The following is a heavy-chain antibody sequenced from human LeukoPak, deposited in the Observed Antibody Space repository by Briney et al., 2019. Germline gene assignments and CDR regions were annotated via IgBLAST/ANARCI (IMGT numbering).Heavy chain of an antibody. CDR1: GYSISSGYY. CDR3: ARTIIAARPRWFDP. Sequence: SETLSLTCTVSGYSISSGYYWGWIRQPPGKGLEWTGSIYHSGSTYYNPSLKSRVTISVDTSKNQFSLKLSSVTAADTAVYYCARTIIAARPRWFDPWGQGTLVTVSS. D-gene: IGHD6-6*01. J-gene: IGHJ5*02. CDR2: IYHSGST. V-gene: IGHV4-38-2*02.